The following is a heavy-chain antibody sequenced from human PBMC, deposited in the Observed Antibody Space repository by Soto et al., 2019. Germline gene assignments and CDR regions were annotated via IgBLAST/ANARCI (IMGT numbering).Heavy chain of an antibody. CDR1: GFVFTNFW. D-gene: IGHD6-13*01. J-gene: IGHJ4*02. CDR2: IDTSGHST. CDR3: AKDSWYFDL. V-gene: IGHV3-74*01. Sequence: GGSLRLSCEASGFVFTNFWMHWVRHVPGKGLVWVARIDTSGHSTNYAESVKGRFTISRDSAKNTVSLQMNSLRVEDTGVYYCAKDSWYFDLWSQGSQVTVSS.